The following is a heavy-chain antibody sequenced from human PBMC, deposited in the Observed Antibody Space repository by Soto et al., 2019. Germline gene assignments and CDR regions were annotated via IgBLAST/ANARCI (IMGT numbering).Heavy chain of an antibody. Sequence: PSQTLSLTCAISGDTVSSSSAAWHWIRQSPSRGLEWLGRTYYRSKYYTDYAVSVKSRITINADTSRNQFSLQLNSVTPEDTAVYYCARVFHDFWSGFPYGMDVWGQGTTVTIS. CDR2: TYYRSKYYT. J-gene: IGHJ6*02. CDR1: GDTVSSSSAA. D-gene: IGHD3-3*01. V-gene: IGHV6-1*01. CDR3: ARVFHDFWSGFPYGMDV.